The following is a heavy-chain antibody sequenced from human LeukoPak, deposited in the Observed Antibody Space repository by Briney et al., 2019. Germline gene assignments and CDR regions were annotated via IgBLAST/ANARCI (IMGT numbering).Heavy chain of an antibody. Sequence: PSETLSLTCAVYGGSFSGYYWSWIRQPPGKGLGWIGEINHSGSTNYNPSLKSRVTISVDTSKNQFSLKLSSVTAADTAVYYCARESAYSKLLDYWGQGTLVTVSS. D-gene: IGHD4-11*01. V-gene: IGHV4-34*01. CDR2: INHSGST. J-gene: IGHJ4*02. CDR3: ARESAYSKLLDY. CDR1: GGSFSGYY.